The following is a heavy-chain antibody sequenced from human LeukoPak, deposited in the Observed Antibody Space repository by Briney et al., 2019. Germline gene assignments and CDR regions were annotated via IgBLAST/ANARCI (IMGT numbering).Heavy chain of an antibody. V-gene: IGHV3-48*02. CDR1: GFTFNSYS. Sequence: GSLRLSCAASGFTFNSYSMNWVRQAPGKGLEWVSYITSSSSTVYYADSVKGRFTISRDNAKNSLYLQMNSLRDDDTAVYYCARLPYYFDYWGQGTLVTVSS. CDR3: ARLPYYFDY. CDR2: ITSSSSTV. J-gene: IGHJ4*02.